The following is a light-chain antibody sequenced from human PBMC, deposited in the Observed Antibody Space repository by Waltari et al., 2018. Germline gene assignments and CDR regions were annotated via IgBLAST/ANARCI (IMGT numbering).Light chain of an antibody. CDR1: QSVSSN. CDR2: GAS. CDR3: QQHNNWPRT. J-gene: IGKJ1*01. V-gene: IGKV3-15*01. Sequence: EIVMTQSPATLSVSPGESATLPCRASQSVSSNLVWYQQKPGQAPSLLIYGASTRATGVPARFSGSGSGTEFTLTISSLQSEDFAVYYCQQHNNWPRTFGQGTKVEIK.